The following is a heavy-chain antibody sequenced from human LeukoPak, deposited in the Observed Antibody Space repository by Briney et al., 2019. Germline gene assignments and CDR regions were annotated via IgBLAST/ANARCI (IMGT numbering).Heavy chain of an antibody. CDR1: GGSISSHY. CDR2: IYYSGST. J-gene: IGHJ3*02. V-gene: IGHV4-59*11. Sequence: SETLSLTCTVSGGSISSHYWSWIRQPPGKGLEWIGDIYYSGSTNYNPSLKSRVTISVDTSKNQFSLKLSSVTAADTAVYYCASLLPYSSPYISGAFDIWGQGTMVTVSS. CDR3: ASLLPYSSPYISGAFDI. D-gene: IGHD6-6*01.